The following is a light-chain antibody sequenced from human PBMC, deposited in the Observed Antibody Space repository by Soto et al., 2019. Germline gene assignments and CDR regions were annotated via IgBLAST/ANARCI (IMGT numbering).Light chain of an antibody. Sequence: QSVLAQPPSTSGTPGQRVAISCSVSSSNIGSNIVNWYQQLPGTAPKLLIYTNNQRPSGVPDRFSGSKSGTSASLAISGLQSEDEADYYCVAWDDSLNGQVFGTGTKVTVL. J-gene: IGLJ1*01. CDR1: SSNIGSNI. CDR2: TNN. CDR3: VAWDDSLNGQV. V-gene: IGLV1-44*01.